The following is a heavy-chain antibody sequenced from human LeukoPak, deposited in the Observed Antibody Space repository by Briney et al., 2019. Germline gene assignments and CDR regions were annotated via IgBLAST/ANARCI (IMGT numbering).Heavy chain of an antibody. D-gene: IGHD4/OR15-4a*01. Sequence: SETLSLTCTVSGGSISSYYWSWIRQPPGKGLEWIGCIYYSGSTNFNPSLKSRVTISVDTSKNQFSLKLSSVTAADTAVYYCASSPGAVFDYWGQGTLVTVSS. CDR3: ASSPGAVFDY. V-gene: IGHV4-59*01. CDR1: GGSISSYY. CDR2: IYYSGST. J-gene: IGHJ4*02.